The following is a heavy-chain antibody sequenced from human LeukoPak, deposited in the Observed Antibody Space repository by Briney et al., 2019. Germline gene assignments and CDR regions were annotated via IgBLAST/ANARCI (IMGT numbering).Heavy chain of an antibody. D-gene: IGHD6-19*01. CDR2: ISGHNGDT. Sequence: ASVKVSCKASGYTFSTYGLTWVRQAPGQGIEWMGWISGHNGDTKYAQQFQGRATMTTDTFTSTAYMELRSLRSDDTAMYYCARHSGRGWPEEDLDLWGRGTLVIVSS. CDR3: ARHSGRGWPEEDLDL. V-gene: IGHV1-18*01. J-gene: IGHJ2*01. CDR1: GYTFSTYG.